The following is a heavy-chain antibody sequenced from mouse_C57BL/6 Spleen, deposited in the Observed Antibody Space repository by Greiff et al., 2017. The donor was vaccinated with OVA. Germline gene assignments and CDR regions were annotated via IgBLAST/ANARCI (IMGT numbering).Heavy chain of an antibody. J-gene: IGHJ4*01. CDR2: IYPRDGST. CDR3: ASRHYYGSSYNYAMDY. Sequence: QVQLKQSDAELVKPGASVKISCKVSGYTFTDHTIHWMKQRPEQGLEWIGYIYPRDGSTKYNEKFKGKATLTADKSSSTAYMQLNSLTSEDSAVYFCASRHYYGSSYNYAMDYWGQGTSVTVSS. D-gene: IGHD1-1*01. CDR1: GYTFTDHT. V-gene: IGHV1-78*01.